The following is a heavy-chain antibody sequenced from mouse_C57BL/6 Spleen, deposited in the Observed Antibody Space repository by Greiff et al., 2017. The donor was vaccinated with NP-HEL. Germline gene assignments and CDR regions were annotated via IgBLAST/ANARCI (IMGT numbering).Heavy chain of an antibody. CDR2: IDPANGNT. J-gene: IGHJ3*01. V-gene: IGHV14-3*01. CDR3: AHYDCDGAAWFAY. D-gene: IGHD2-4*01. CDR1: GFNIKNTY. Sequence: EVKLVESVAELVRPGASVKLSCTASGFNIKNTYMHWVKQRPEQGLEWIGRIDPANGNTKYAPKFQGKATITADTSSNTAYLQLSSLTSEDTAIYYCAHYDCDGAAWFAYWGQGTLVTVSA.